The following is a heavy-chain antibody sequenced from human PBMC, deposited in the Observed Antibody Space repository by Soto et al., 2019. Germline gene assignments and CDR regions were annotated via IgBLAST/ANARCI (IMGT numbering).Heavy chain of an antibody. CDR3: ARHPYNWNYYDY. J-gene: IGHJ4*02. CDR1: GYTFTSYG. CDR2: ISAYNGNT. D-gene: IGHD1-20*01. V-gene: IGHV1-18*01. Sequence: ASVKVSCKASGYTFTSYGISWVRQAPGQGLEWMGWISAYNGNTNYAQKLQGRVTMTTDTSTSTAYMELRSLRSDDTSVYYCARHPYNWNYYDYWGQGTLVTVSS.